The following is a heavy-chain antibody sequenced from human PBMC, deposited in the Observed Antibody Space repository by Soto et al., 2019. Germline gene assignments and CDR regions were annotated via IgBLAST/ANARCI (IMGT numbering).Heavy chain of an antibody. CDR1: GSSIPSPRCH. CDR2: FYYSGST. Sequence: SGTLSLTCTVPGSSIPSPRCHWAWFRQPPGKGLEWIGNFYYSGSTYYNPSLRSRVTISVDASKNQFSVKVSSVTATDTAVYYCARSVGDYYYGMDVWGQGTTVT. V-gene: IGHV4-39*01. CDR3: ARSVGDYYYGMDV. D-gene: IGHD1-26*01. J-gene: IGHJ6*02.